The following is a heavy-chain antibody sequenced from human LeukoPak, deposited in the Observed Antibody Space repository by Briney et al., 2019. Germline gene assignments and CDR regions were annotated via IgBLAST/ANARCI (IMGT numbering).Heavy chain of an antibody. J-gene: IGHJ6*03. Sequence: GGSLRLSCAASGFTFSSYSMNWVRQAPGKGLEWVSSISSSSSYIYYADSVKGRFTISRDNAKNSLYLQMNSLRAEDTAVYYCAKTSGYSYGWGYYYMDVWGKGTTVTISS. CDR1: GFTFSSYS. D-gene: IGHD5-18*01. CDR2: ISSSSSYI. CDR3: AKTSGYSYGWGYYYMDV. V-gene: IGHV3-21*01.